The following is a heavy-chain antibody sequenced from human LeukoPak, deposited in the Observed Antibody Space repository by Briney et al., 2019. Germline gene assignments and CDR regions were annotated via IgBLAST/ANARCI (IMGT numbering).Heavy chain of an antibody. V-gene: IGHV4-39*01. J-gene: IGHJ4*02. D-gene: IGHD2-2*01. CDR1: GGSISSSSYY. CDR2: IYWSWST. Sequence: SETLSLTCTVSGGSISSSSYYWGWVRQPPGKGLEWIGRIYWSWSTYYNPSLKSRVTISVDTSKNQFSLKLSSVTAADTAVYYCARHAYGDIVVVPAAMPAEPYFDYWGQGTLFTVSS. CDR3: ARHAYGDIVVVPAAMPAEPYFDY.